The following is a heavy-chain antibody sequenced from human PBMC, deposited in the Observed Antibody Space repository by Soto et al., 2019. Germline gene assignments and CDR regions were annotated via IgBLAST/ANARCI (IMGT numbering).Heavy chain of an antibody. CDR3: AVSVVAPEY. Sequence: EVQLLESGGGLVQPGGSLRLSCAASGFTFNNYALSWVRQAPGKGLEWVSGITGSGPRTYYAASVKGRFTMSTDNSKNTVYRXXPXXXXXXTAVYYCAVSVVAPEYWGQGTLGSVSS. D-gene: IGHD3-10*01. CDR1: GFTFNNYA. CDR2: ITGSGPRT. J-gene: IGHJ4*02. V-gene: IGHV3-23*01.